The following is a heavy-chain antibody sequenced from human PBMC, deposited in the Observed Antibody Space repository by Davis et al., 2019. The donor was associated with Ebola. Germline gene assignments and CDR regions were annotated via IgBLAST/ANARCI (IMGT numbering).Heavy chain of an antibody. CDR1: GFTFSSYA. V-gene: IGHV3-23*01. J-gene: IGHJ6*02. Sequence: GESLKISCAASGFTFSSYAMSWVRQAPGKGLEWVSAISGSGGSTYYADSVKGRFTISRDNSKNTLYLQMNSLRAEDTAVYYCAKDHAPVLLWFGESLGVWGQGTTDTVSS. D-gene: IGHD3-10*01. CDR3: AKDHAPVLLWFGESLGV. CDR2: ISGSGGST.